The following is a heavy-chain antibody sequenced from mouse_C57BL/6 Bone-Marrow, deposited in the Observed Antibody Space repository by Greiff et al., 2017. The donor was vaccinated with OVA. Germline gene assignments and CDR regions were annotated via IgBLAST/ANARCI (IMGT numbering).Heavy chain of an antibody. Sequence: QVQLKQPGAELVMPGASVKLSCKASGYTFTSYWMHWVKQRPGQGLEWIGEIDPSDSYTNYNQKFKGKSTLTVDKSSSTAYMQLSSLTSEDSAVYYCARLITTVGADYWGQGTTLTVSS. J-gene: IGHJ2*01. V-gene: IGHV1-69*01. CDR3: ARLITTVGADY. CDR1: GYTFTSYW. CDR2: IDPSDSYT. D-gene: IGHD1-1*01.